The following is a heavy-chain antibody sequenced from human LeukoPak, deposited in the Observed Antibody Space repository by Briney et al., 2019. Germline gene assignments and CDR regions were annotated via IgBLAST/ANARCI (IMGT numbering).Heavy chain of an antibody. CDR3: ARGADYYDSSGYYVYAFDN. D-gene: IGHD3-22*01. CDR1: GGSFSGYY. CDR2: INHSGST. V-gene: IGHV4-34*01. Sequence: PSETLSLTCAVYGGSFSGYYWSWIRQPPGKGLEWIGEINHSGSTNYNPSLKSRVTISVDTSKNQFSLKLSSVTAADTAVYYCARGADYYDSSGYYVYAFDNWGQGTMVTVSS. J-gene: IGHJ3*02.